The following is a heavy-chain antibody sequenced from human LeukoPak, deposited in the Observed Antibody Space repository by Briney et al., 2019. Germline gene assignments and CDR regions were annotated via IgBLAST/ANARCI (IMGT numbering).Heavy chain of an antibody. CDR1: GFTFSSYA. CDR3: ARERKQYDAFDI. V-gene: IGHV3-30*04. Sequence: GGSLRLSCAASGFTFSSYAMHWVRQAPGKGLEWVAVISYDGSNKYYADSVKGRFTISRDNSKNTLYLQMNSLRAEDTAVYYCARERKQYDAFDIWGQGTMVTVSS. CDR2: ISYDGSNK. J-gene: IGHJ3*02.